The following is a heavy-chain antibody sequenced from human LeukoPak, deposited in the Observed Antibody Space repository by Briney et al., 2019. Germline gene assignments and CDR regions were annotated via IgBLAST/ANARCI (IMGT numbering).Heavy chain of an antibody. D-gene: IGHD3-22*01. CDR1: GYTFTSYD. Sequence: ASVKVSCKASGYTFTSYDINWVRQATGQGLEWMGWMNPNSANTGYAQKFQGRVTMTRNTSISTAYMEPSSLRSEDTAVYYCARGQMPYYYDRSGYYYESDYWGQGTLVTVSS. J-gene: IGHJ4*02. CDR2: MNPNSANT. CDR3: ARGQMPYYYDRSGYYYESDY. V-gene: IGHV1-8*01.